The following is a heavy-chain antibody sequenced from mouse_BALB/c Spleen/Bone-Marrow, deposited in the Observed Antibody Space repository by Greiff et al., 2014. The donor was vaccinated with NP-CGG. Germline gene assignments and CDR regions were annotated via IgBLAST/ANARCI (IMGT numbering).Heavy chain of an antibody. Sequence: EVQLQQSGAELVKPGASVKLSCTASGFNIKDTYMHWVKQRPEQGLEWIGRIDPANGNTKYDLNFQGKATLTADTSSNTAYLQLSSLTSEDTAVCYGASDSSGRYFDVWGAGTAVTVAS. CDR3: ASDSSGRYFDV. D-gene: IGHD1-1*01. J-gene: IGHJ1*01. V-gene: IGHV14-3*02. CDR1: GFNIKDTY. CDR2: IDPANGNT.